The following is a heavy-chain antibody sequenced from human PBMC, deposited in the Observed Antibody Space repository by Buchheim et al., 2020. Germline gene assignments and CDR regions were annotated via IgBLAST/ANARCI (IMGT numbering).Heavy chain of an antibody. CDR2: IYYSGST. J-gene: IGHJ4*02. CDR1: GGSISSYY. CDR3: ARSSDGCSGGSCSYFDY. Sequence: QVQLQESGPGLVKPSETLSLTRTVSGGSISSYYWSWIRQPPGKGLEWIGYIYYSGSTNYNPSLKSRVTISVDTSKNQFSMKLSSVTAADTAVYYCARSSDGCSGGSCSYFDYWGQGTL. D-gene: IGHD2-15*01. V-gene: IGHV4-59*01.